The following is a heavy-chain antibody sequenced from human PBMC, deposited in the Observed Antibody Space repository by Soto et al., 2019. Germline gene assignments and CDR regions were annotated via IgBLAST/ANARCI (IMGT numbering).Heavy chain of an antibody. Sequence: GESMKISSESSGYTFANYWIAGVRQMPGKGLEWMGIIFPADSDTKYSPSFQGQVTISADKSISTAYLQWSSLKASDTAMYYCSSSVVVPSTMHYFAYWGQGSLVTVSS. D-gene: IGHD2-15*01. J-gene: IGHJ4*02. CDR3: SSSVVVPSTMHYFAY. CDR1: GYTFANYW. V-gene: IGHV5-51*01. CDR2: IFPADSDT.